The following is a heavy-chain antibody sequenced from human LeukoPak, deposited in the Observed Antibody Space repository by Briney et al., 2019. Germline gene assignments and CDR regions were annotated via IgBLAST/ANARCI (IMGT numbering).Heavy chain of an antibody. J-gene: IGHJ4*02. CDR3: ARDKSITMIVVVIEGFDY. CDR2: VSGSGGST. Sequence: GGSLRLSCAASKFTFSNYALSWVRQAPGKGLEWVLTVSGSGGSTYYEDSVKGRFTISRDNSKNTLYLQMNSLRAEDTAVYYCARDKSITMIVVVIEGFDYWGQGTLVTVSS. V-gene: IGHV3-23*01. CDR1: KFTFSNYA. D-gene: IGHD3-22*01.